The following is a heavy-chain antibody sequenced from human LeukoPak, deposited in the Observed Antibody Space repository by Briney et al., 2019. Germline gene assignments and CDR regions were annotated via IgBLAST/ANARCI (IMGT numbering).Heavy chain of an antibody. V-gene: IGHV3-23*01. CDR2: ISGSGGST. J-gene: IGHJ3*02. CDR1: GFTFSSYA. Sequence: GGSLRLSCAASGFTFSSYAMSWVRQAPGKGLEGVSAISGSGGSTYYADSVKGRFTISRDNSKNTLYLQMNSLRAEDTAVYYCAIEDYGDYGADDAFDIWGQGTMVTVSS. CDR3: AIEDYGDYGADDAFDI. D-gene: IGHD4-17*01.